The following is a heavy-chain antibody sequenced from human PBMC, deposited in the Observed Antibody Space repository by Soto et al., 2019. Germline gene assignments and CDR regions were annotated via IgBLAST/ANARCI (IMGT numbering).Heavy chain of an antibody. CDR2: IAPHSGRT. Sequence: QVQLVQSGPEMKKPGASVRVSCMTSGYDFTSYGVNWVRQVPGQGLEWMGWIAPHSGRTTYLPKFQGRVTITADPSTNTAYMELTSLSSDDSGIYFCATAATGSYHSAYWGQGTVVTVSA. CDR1: GYDFTSYG. V-gene: IGHV1-18*04. J-gene: IGHJ4*02. CDR3: ATAATGSYHSAY. D-gene: IGHD3-10*01.